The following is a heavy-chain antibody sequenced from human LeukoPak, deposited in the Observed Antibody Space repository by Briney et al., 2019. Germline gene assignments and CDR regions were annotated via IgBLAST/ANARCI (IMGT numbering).Heavy chain of an antibody. J-gene: IGHJ4*02. CDR1: GGSISSGGYY. D-gene: IGHD4-17*01. Sequence: SETLSLTCTVSGGSISSGGYYWSWIRQHPGKGLEWIGYIYYSGSTYYNPSLKSRVTISVDTSKNQFSLRLSSVTAADTAVYYCATSTVTTMGHYWGQGTLVTVSS. CDR3: ATSTVTTMGHY. CDR2: IYYSGST. V-gene: IGHV4-31*03.